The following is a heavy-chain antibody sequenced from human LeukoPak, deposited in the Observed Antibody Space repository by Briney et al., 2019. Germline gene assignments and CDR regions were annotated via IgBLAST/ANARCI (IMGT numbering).Heavy chain of an antibody. CDR3: ARANYYDSSGSIANWFDP. D-gene: IGHD3-22*01. CDR1: GYSISSGYY. J-gene: IGHJ5*02. CDR2: IHHSGST. Sequence: SETLSLTCAVSGYSISSGYYWGWIRQPPGKGLEWIGSIHHSGSTYYNPSLKSRVTISVDTSKNQFSLKLSSVTAADTAVYYCARANYYDSSGSIANWFDPWGQGTLVTVSS. V-gene: IGHV4-38-2*01.